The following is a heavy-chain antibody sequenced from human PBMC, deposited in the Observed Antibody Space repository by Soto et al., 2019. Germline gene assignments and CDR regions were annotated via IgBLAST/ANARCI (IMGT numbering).Heavy chain of an antibody. D-gene: IGHD3-10*01. V-gene: IGHV1-18*01. CDR3: ARDLYYYGSGTYSGGY. CDR2: ISAYNGNT. Sequence: QVQLVQSGAEVKKPGASVKVSCKASGYTFTNYGFTWVRQAPGQGLEWMGWISAYNGNTNYAQKIQGRVNMTTDTSTSTAYMELRSLTSDDTAVYYCARDLYYYGSGTYSGGYWGQGTLVTVSS. J-gene: IGHJ4*02. CDR1: GYTFTNYG.